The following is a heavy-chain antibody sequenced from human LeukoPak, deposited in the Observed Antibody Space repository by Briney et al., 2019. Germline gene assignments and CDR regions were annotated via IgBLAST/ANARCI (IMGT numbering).Heavy chain of an antibody. J-gene: IGHJ4*02. Sequence: ASVKVSCKASGYTFTGYYMHWVRQAPGQGLEWMGWINPNSGGTNYAQKFQGRVTMTRDTSISTAYMELSRLRSDDTAVYYCARSKGDGYSFDYWGQETLVTVSS. CDR1: GYTFTGYY. CDR3: ARSKGDGYSFDY. V-gene: IGHV1-2*02. CDR2: INPNSGGT. D-gene: IGHD5-24*01.